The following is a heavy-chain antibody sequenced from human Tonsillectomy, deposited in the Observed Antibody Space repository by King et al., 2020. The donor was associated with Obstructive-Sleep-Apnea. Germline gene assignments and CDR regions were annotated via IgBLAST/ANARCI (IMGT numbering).Heavy chain of an antibody. J-gene: IGHJ4*02. CDR1: GFTFSSYA. CDR3: WAFSIVVVPAVILPGIAVAGAVFAY. CDR2: ISSNGGST. V-gene: IGHV3-64D*06. Sequence: VQLVESGGGLVQPGGSLRLSCSASGFTFSSYAMHWVRQAPGKGLEYVSSISSNGGSTYYADSVKGRFTISRDNSKNTLYLQMSSLRAEDTAVYYCWAFSIVVVPAVILPGIAVAGAVFAYLGQGTLVTVSS. D-gene: IGHD2-2*01.